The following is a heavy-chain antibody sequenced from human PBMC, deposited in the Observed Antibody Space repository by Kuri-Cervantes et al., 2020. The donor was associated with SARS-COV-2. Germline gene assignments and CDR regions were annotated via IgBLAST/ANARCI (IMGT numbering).Heavy chain of an antibody. J-gene: IGHJ4*02. CDR3: ARPETAYYVGY. Sequence: SPKVSCKGSGYSFTSYWNGWVRQMPGKGLEWMGIIYPGDSDTRYSPSFQGQVTISADKSISTAYLQWSSLKASDTAMYYCARPETAYYVGYWGQGTLVTVSS. CDR1: GYSFTSYW. V-gene: IGHV5-51*01. D-gene: IGHD3-10*02. CDR2: IYPGDSDT.